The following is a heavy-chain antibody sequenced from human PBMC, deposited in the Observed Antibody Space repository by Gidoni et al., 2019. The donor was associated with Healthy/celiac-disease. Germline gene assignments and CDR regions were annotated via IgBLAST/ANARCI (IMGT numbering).Heavy chain of an antibody. D-gene: IGHD2-8*01. CDR2: NGNT. J-gene: IGHJ4*02. CDR3: ARQAPGVYYFDY. V-gene: IGHV1-3*01. Sequence: NGNTKYSQKFQGRVTITRDTSASTAYMELSSLRSEDTAVYYCARQAPGVYYFDYWGQGTLVTVSS.